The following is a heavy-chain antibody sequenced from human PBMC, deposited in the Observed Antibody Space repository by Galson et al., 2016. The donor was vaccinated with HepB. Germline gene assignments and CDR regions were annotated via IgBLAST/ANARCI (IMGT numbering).Heavy chain of an antibody. V-gene: IGHV4-31*03. J-gene: IGHJ2*01. CDR2: IYYSGST. D-gene: IGHD4-23*01. CDR1: GASISSGGFF. Sequence: TLSLTCTVSGASISSGGFFWSWIRQHPVKGLEWIGYIYYSGSTYYNPSLKSRVTMSVDTSKNHFSLKLSSVTAADTAVYFCARTTVVTPQLYWYFDLGGRGTLVTVSS. CDR3: ARTTVVTPQLYWYFDL.